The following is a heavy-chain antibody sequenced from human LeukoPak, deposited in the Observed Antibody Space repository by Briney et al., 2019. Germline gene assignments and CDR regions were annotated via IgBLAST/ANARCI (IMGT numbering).Heavy chain of an antibody. CDR1: GGSISSSKW. Sequence: SGTLSLTCAVSGGSISSSKWYSWVRQPPGKRLEWIGEIHHSGSTNYNPSLKSRVTISIDKSKNQFSLNLTSVTAADTATYFCARGGEIWGQGTMVTVSS. CDR2: IHHSGST. D-gene: IGHD3-16*01. V-gene: IGHV4-4*02. CDR3: ARGGEI. J-gene: IGHJ3*02.